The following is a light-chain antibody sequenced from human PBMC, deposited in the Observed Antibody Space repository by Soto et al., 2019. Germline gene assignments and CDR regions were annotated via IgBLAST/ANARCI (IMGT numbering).Light chain of an antibody. Sequence: DIVMTQSPDSLAVSLGERATINCKSSQSVLYSSSNKNYLAWYQQKPGQPPKLLIYCASTRDSGVPDRFSGSGSGTDFTLTIVSLQAEDVAVYYCQQYYSTPLTFGGGTKVEIK. J-gene: IGKJ4*01. CDR3: QQYYSTPLT. V-gene: IGKV4-1*01. CDR2: CAS. CDR1: QSVLYSSSNKNY.